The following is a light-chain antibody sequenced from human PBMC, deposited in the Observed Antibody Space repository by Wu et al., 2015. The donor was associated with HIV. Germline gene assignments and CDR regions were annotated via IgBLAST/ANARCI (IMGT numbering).Light chain of an antibody. J-gene: IGKJ1*01. CDR2: GAS. CDR3: QQYNNWPPWT. CDR1: QNVGNK. V-gene: IGKV3-15*01. Sequence: EMVMTQSPATLSVSPGERATLSCRASQNVGNKLAWYQQKPGQAPRLLIYGASTRATGIPARFSGSESGTEFTLTISSLQSEDFAVYYCQQYNNWPPWTFGHGTKVVIK.